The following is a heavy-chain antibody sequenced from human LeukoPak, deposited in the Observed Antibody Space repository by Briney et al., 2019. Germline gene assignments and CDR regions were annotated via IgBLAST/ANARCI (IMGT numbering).Heavy chain of an antibody. V-gene: IGHV1-69*01. CDR1: GGTFSSYA. CDR3: ARDLVDTAMVNRALHYYGMDV. CDR2: IIPIFGTA. Sequence: GSSVKVSCKASGGTFSSYAIGWVRQAPGQGLEWMGGIIPIFGTANYAQKFQGRVTITADESTSTAYMELSSLRSEDTAVYYCARDLVDTAMVNRALHYYGMDVWGQGTTVTVSS. D-gene: IGHD5-18*01. J-gene: IGHJ6*02.